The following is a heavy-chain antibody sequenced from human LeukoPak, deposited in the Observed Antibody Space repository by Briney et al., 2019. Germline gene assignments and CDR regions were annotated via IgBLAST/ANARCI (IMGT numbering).Heavy chain of an antibody. J-gene: IGHJ4*02. CDR1: CFIFSSSW. D-gene: IGHD5-18*01. V-gene: IGHV3-7*01. CDR3: ARYSYGLGY. Sequence: RGSLSLPYPAFCFIFSSSWKIWVRRAPEKGLEGVANIKQDGSEKYYVDSVKGRFTISRDNAKNSLYLQMNSLRAEDTAVYYCARYSYGLGYWGQGTLVTVSS. CDR2: IKQDGSEK.